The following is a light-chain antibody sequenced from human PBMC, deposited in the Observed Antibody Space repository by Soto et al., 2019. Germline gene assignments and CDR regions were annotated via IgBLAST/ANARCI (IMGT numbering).Light chain of an antibody. V-gene: IGKV3-15*01. CDR2: GAS. CDR1: QSISST. Sequence: EIVMTQSRATLFVSPGERATLSCRASQSISSTLAWYQQKPGQAPRLLIYGASTRATSIPARFSGSGSGTEFTLTISSLQSEDFAIYYCQQYKNWTVTFGQGTKVDIK. J-gene: IGKJ2*01. CDR3: QQYKNWTVT.